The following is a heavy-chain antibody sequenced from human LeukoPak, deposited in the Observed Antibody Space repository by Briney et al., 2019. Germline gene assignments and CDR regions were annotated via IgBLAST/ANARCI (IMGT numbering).Heavy chain of an antibody. CDR1: GYTFTGYY. Sequence: ASVKVSCKASGYTFTGYYMHWVRQAPGQGLEWMGWISAYNGNTNYAQKLQGRVTMTTDTSTSTAYMELRSLRSDDTAVYYCARWNNYYDSSGYSPLLDYWGQGTLVTVSS. D-gene: IGHD3-22*01. CDR3: ARWNNYYDSSGYSPLLDY. J-gene: IGHJ4*02. CDR2: ISAYNGNT. V-gene: IGHV1-18*04.